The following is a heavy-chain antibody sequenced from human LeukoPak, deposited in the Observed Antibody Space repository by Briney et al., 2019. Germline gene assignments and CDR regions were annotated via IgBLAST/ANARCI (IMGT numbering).Heavy chain of an antibody. V-gene: IGHV1-69*01. CDR3: AGSSRADWNYVGHEFDY. Sequence: SVKVSCKASGGTFISYAISWVRQAPGQGLEWMGGIIPIFGTANYAQKFQGRVTITADESTSTAYMELSSLRSEDTAVYYCAGSSRADWNYVGHEFDYWGQGTLVTVSS. D-gene: IGHD1-7*01. CDR2: IIPIFGTA. CDR1: GGTFISYA. J-gene: IGHJ4*02.